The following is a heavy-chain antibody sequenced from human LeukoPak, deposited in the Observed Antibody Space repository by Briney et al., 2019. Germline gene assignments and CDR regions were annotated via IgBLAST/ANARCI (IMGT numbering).Heavy chain of an antibody. CDR3: ARVGEGAAKD. V-gene: IGHV3-53*01. CDR1: GFTVSSNY. CDR2: IYSGGST. J-gene: IGHJ4*02. D-gene: IGHD1-26*01. Sequence: GGSLRLSCAASGFTVSSNYMTWVRQTPGKGLEWVSVIYSGGSTYYADSVKGRFTISRDNSKNTLYLQMNSLRVEDTAVYYCARVGEGAAKDWGQGTLVTVSS.